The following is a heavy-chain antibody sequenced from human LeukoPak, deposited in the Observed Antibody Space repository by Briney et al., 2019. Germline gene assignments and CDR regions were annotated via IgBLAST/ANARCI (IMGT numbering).Heavy chain of an antibody. J-gene: IGHJ4*02. V-gene: IGHV3-74*01. CDR1: GSTFSSYW. Sequence: GGSLRLSCAASGSTFSSYWMQWVRQAPGKGLVWVSRIDGDGSSTNYADPVKGRFTISRDNAKNTLYLQMNSLRAEDTAVYYCAREYSGYFYYWGQGALVTVSS. D-gene: IGHD5-12*01. CDR2: IDGDGSST. CDR3: AREYSGYFYY.